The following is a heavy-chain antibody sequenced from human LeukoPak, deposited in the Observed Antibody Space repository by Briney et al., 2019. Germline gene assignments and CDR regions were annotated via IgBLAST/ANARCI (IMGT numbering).Heavy chain of an antibody. V-gene: IGHV4-34*01. CDR3: ARGPSYGYGYYYYYYMDV. CDR2: INHSGST. J-gene: IGHJ6*03. Sequence: SETLSLTCAVYGGSFSGYYWSWLRQPPGKGLEWVGEINHSGSTNYNPSLKSRVTISVDTSKNQFSLKLSSVTAADTAVYYCARGPSYGYGYYYYYYMDVWGKGTTVTVSS. CDR1: GGSFSGYY. D-gene: IGHD5-18*01.